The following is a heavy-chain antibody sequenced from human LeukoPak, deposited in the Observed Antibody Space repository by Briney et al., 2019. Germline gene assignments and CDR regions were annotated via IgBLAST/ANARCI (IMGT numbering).Heavy chain of an antibody. Sequence: GGSLRPSCAASGFTFDDYAMHWVRQAPGKGLEWVSLISWDGGSTYYADSVKGRFTISRDNSKNSLYLQMNSLRAEDTALYYCAKGLSGYYDSSGYSKGGFDYWGQGTLVTVSS. CDR3: AKGLSGYYDSSGYSKGGFDY. V-gene: IGHV3-43D*03. CDR2: ISWDGGST. J-gene: IGHJ4*02. CDR1: GFTFDDYA. D-gene: IGHD3-22*01.